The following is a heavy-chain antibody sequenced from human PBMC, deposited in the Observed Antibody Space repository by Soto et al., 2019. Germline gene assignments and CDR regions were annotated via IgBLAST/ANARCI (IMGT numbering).Heavy chain of an antibody. D-gene: IGHD6-13*01. V-gene: IGHV3-64*01. CDR2: LTNNGGTT. J-gene: IGHJ4*02. CDR1: GFTFSTYA. Sequence: EVQLVESGGGLVQPGGSLRLSCAASGFTFSTYAMHWVRQAPGKGLEYVSALTNNGGTTYYASSVKGRFTISRDNSKNTLYLQMGSLRAEDMAVYYCARAASSTWYWAYWGQGTLVTVSS. CDR3: ARAASSTWYWAY.